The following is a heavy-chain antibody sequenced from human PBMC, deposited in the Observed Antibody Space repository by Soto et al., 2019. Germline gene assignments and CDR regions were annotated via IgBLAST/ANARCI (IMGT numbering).Heavy chain of an antibody. D-gene: IGHD2-2*01. CDR2: IYPGDSDT. Sequence: GESLKISCKGSGYSFTSYWIGWVRQMPGKGLEWMGIIYPGDSDTRYSPSFQGQVTISADKSISTAYLQWSSLKASDTAMYYCARLDEPLGYCSSTSCSPFDYWGQGTLVTVSS. V-gene: IGHV5-51*01. CDR3: ARLDEPLGYCSSTSCSPFDY. J-gene: IGHJ4*02. CDR1: GYSFTSYW.